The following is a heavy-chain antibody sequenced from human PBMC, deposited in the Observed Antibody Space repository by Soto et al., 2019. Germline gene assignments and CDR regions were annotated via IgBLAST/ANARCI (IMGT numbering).Heavy chain of an antibody. J-gene: IGHJ4*02. CDR1: GGSISSGGYY. CDR2: IYYSGST. CDR3: ARVGVVTATTVYFDY. D-gene: IGHD2-21*02. V-gene: IGHV4-31*03. Sequence: QVQLQESGPGLVKPSQTLSLTCTVSGGSISSGGYYSSWIRQHPGKGLEWIGYIYYSGSTYYNPSLKSRVTISVDTSKNQFSLKLSSVTAADTAVYYCARVGVVTATTVYFDYWGQGTLVTVSS.